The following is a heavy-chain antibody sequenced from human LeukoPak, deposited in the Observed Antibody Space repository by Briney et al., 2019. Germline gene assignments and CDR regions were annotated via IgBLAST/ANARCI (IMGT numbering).Heavy chain of an antibody. V-gene: IGHV3-30*04. Sequence: PGGSLRLSCAASGFTFSSYAMHWVRQAPGKGLEWVAVISYDGSSKYYADSVKGRFTISRDNSKNTLYLQMNSLRAEDTAVYYCARGEMATRPKDLDYWGQGTLVTVSS. D-gene: IGHD5-24*01. CDR2: ISYDGSSK. CDR1: GFTFSSYA. CDR3: ARGEMATRPKDLDY. J-gene: IGHJ4*02.